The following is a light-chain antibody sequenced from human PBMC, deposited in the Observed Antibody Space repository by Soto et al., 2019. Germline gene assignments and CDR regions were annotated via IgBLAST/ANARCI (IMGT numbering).Light chain of an antibody. J-gene: IGLJ1*01. V-gene: IGLV2-11*01. Sequence: QSALTQPRSVSGSPGQSVTVSCTGTSSDVGGYNYVTWYQQHPGKAPKLIISDVNKRPSGVPDRFSGSKSGNTASLTISGLQAEDEADYYCCSFAGRVFVFGTGTKLTVL. CDR3: CSFAGRVFV. CDR1: SSDVGGYNY. CDR2: DVN.